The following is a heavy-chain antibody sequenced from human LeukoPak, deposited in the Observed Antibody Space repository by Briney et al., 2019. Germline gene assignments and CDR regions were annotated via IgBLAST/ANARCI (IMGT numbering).Heavy chain of an antibody. V-gene: IGHV3-23*01. Sequence: PGGSLRLSCAASGFTFSTTAMSWVRRAPGKGLEWVSVITGSGGYTNYADSVKGRFTISRDNSKNMMYLQMNSLRDEDTAVYFCAIEWVPGPLHYWAQETLVTVPS. CDR1: GFTFSTTA. CDR3: AIEWVPGPLHY. D-gene: IGHD2-8*01. J-gene: IGHJ4*02. CDR2: ITGSGGYT.